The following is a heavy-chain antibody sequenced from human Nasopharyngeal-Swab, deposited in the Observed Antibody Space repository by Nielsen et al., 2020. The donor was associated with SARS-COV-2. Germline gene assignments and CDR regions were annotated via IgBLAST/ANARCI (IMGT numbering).Heavy chain of an antibody. V-gene: IGHV5-51*01. CDR2: IYSGDSDT. J-gene: IGHJ4*02. D-gene: IGHD2/OR15-2a*01. Sequence: GGSLRLSCTGSGCTSTRSFFALVPQMPGKGLEWVGIIYSGDSDTRYSPSFEGQVTISADKSISTAYLQWSSLKASDTAMYYCARLSMIPDYWGQGTLVTVYS. CDR3: ARLSMIPDY. CDR1: GCTSTRSF.